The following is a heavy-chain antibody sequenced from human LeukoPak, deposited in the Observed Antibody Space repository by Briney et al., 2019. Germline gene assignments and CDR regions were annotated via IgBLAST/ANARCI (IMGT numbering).Heavy chain of an antibody. CDR2: ISGSGGSI. V-gene: IGHV3-23*01. CDR1: GFTFSSYA. Sequence: GGSLRLSCAASGFTFSSYAMSWVRQAPGKGLEWVSAISGSGGSIYYADSVKGRFTISRDNAKNSLYLQMNSLRAEDTAVYYCASTTQEEPYCGGDCYAFDIWGQGTMVTVSS. D-gene: IGHD2-21*02. CDR3: ASTTQEEPYCGGDCYAFDI. J-gene: IGHJ3*02.